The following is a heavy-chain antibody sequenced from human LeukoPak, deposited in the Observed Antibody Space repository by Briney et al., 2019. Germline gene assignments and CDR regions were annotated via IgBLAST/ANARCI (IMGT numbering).Heavy chain of an antibody. Sequence: GGSLRLSCAASGFTFRNAWMSWVRQAPGKGLEWVGRIKSRTDGGTIEYAAPVKGRFSISRDDSKNTLYLQMNSLKIEDTAVYYCSSNPTYWGQGTLVTVSS. J-gene: IGHJ4*02. CDR3: SSNPTY. CDR1: GFTFRNAW. CDR2: IKSRTDGGTI. V-gene: IGHV3-15*01.